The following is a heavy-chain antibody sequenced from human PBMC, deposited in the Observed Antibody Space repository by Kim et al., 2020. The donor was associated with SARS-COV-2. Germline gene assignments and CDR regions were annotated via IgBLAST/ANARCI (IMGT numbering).Heavy chain of an antibody. CDR2: IYYSGST. J-gene: IGHJ4*02. CDR3: ARFVQQYYFDY. D-gene: IGHD1-1*01. V-gene: IGHV4-39*01. CDR1: GGSISSSSYY. Sequence: SETLSLTCTVSGGSISSSSYYWGWIRQPPGKGLEWIGSIYYSGSTYYNPSLKSRVTISVDTSKNQFSLKLSSVTAADTAVYYCARFVQQYYFDYWGQGTLVTVSS.